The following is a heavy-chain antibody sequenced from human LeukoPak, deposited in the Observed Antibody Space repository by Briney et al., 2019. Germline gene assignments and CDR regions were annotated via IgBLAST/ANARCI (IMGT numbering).Heavy chain of an antibody. CDR3: ARGPYCDGTSCQSFFDY. V-gene: IGHV3-7*01. Sequence: GGSLRLSCAASGFTFSSYWITWVRQAPGKGLEWVANIKEDGGEKYYVDSVKGRFTIPRDNAKNSVSLQMNSLRAEDTAVYYCARGPYCDGTSCQSFFDYWGQGALVTVSS. J-gene: IGHJ4*02. D-gene: IGHD2-2*01. CDR1: GFTFSSYW. CDR2: IKEDGGEK.